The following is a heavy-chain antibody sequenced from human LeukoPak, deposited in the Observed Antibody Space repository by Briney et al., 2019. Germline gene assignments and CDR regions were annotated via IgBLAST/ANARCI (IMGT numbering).Heavy chain of an antibody. Sequence: GASVKVSCKASVYTFTSYDISWVRQAPGQGLEWMGGIIPMFGRANYAQKFQGRLTITADESSTTAYMELSGLRSEDTAVYYCATDASIYDSRGYYYLWWGQGTLVTVSS. CDR2: IIPMFGRA. V-gene: IGHV1-69*13. D-gene: IGHD3-22*01. CDR1: VYTFTSYD. J-gene: IGHJ4*02. CDR3: ATDASIYDSRGYYYLW.